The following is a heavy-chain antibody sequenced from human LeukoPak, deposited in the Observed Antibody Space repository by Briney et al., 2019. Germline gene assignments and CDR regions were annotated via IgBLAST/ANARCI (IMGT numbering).Heavy chain of an antibody. CDR1: GYTFTGYY. J-gene: IGHJ5*02. V-gene: IGHV1-2*02. D-gene: IGHD2-2*01. CDR2: INPNSGGT. Sequence: ASVKVFCKASGYTFTGYYMHWVRQAPGQGLEWMGWINPNSGGTNYAQKFQGRVTMTRDTSISTAYMELSRLRSDDTAVYYCARVFCSSTSCPLGPWGQGTLVTVSS. CDR3: ARVFCSSTSCPLGP.